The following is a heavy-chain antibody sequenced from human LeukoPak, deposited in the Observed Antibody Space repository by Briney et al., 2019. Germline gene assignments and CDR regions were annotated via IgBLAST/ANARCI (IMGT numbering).Heavy chain of an antibody. D-gene: IGHD3-3*01. CDR1: GFTFSAYW. V-gene: IGHV3-7*01. CDR2: IKQDGSET. J-gene: IGHJ3*02. CDR3: ASDPLEWAKRAFDI. Sequence: GGSLRLSCAASGFTFSAYWMSWVRQAPGKGLEWVANIKQDGSETNYVESVKGRFTISRDNAKNLMFLRINSLRAEDTAVYYCASDPLEWAKRAFDIWGQGTVVTVSS.